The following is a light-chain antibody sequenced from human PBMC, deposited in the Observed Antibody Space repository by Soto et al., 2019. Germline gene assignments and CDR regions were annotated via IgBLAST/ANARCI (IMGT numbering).Light chain of an antibody. V-gene: IGKV3-20*01. CDR1: ESVSSSY. CDR3: QQYGSSPWT. Sequence: ESVLTQSPGTLSLSPGERATLSCRASESVSSSYLAWYQQKPGQAPRLLIYGASSRATGIPDRFSGSGSETDFTLTISRLGPEDFAVYYCQQYGSSPWTFGQGTKVDIK. CDR2: GAS. J-gene: IGKJ1*01.